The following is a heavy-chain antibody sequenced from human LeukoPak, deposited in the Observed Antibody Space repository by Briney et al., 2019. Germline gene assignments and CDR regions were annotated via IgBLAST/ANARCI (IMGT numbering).Heavy chain of an antibody. V-gene: IGHV3-23*01. Sequence: PGGSLRLSCAASGFIFSNFAMSWVRQAPGKELEWVSAISGSGGSTYYADSVKGRFTISRDISKNTLFLQMNSLRAEDTAVYYCAKGGAYYYVSSGYIDYWGQGALVTVSS. CDR1: GFIFSNFA. D-gene: IGHD3-22*01. CDR2: ISGSGGST. J-gene: IGHJ4*02. CDR3: AKGGAYYYVSSGYIDY.